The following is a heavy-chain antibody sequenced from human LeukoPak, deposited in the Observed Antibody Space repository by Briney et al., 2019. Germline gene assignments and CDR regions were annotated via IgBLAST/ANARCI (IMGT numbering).Heavy chain of an antibody. CDR1: GGSISSSSYY. V-gene: IGHV4-39*07. J-gene: IGHJ5*02. CDR3: AREASTYYYDSSGYYPNWFDP. Sequence: SSETLSLTCTVSGGSISSSSYYWGWIRQPPGKGLEWIGSMYYSGSTYYNPSLKSRVTISVDTSKNQFSLRLSSVTAADTAVYYCAREASTYYYDSSGYYPNWFDPWGQGTLVTVSS. CDR2: MYYSGST. D-gene: IGHD3-22*01.